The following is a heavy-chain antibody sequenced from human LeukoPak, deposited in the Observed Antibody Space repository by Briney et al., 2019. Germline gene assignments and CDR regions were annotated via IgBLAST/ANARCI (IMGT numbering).Heavy chain of an antibody. J-gene: IGHJ4*02. CDR3: AKVVGAAAGKYYFDY. V-gene: IGHV3-30*02. CDR2: IRYDGSNK. CDR1: GSTFSSYG. Sequence: GGSLRLSCAASGSTFSSYGMHWVRQAPGKGLEWVAFIRYDGSNKYYADSVKGRFTISRDNSKNTLYLQMNSLRAEDTAVYYCAKVVGAAAGKYYFDYWGQGTLVTVSS. D-gene: IGHD6-13*01.